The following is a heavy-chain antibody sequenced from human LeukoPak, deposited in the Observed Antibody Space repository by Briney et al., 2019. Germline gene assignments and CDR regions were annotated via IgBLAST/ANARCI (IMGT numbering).Heavy chain of an antibody. D-gene: IGHD6-13*01. CDR1: GFTFSDYY. CDR2: ISSSGSAI. J-gene: IGHJ4*02. CDR3: ARGAGYSSSWYFDY. Sequence: KSGGSLRLSCAASGFTFSDYYMSWIRQAPGKGLEWVSYISSSGSAISYADSVKGRFTISRDNAKNSLYLQMNSLRAEDTAVYYCARGAGYSSSWYFDYWGQGTLVTVSS. V-gene: IGHV3-11*01.